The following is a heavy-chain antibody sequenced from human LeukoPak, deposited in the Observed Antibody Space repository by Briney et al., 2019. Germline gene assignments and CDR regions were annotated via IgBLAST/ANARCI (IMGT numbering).Heavy chain of an antibody. CDR2: ISSGSTI. Sequence: ISSGSTIYYADSVKGRFTISRDNAKNSLYLQMNSLRAEDTAVYYCARYYYGSGSYHNWFDLWGQGTLVTVSS. CDR3: ARYYYGSGSYHNWFDL. J-gene: IGHJ5*02. V-gene: IGHV3-48*03. D-gene: IGHD3-10*01.